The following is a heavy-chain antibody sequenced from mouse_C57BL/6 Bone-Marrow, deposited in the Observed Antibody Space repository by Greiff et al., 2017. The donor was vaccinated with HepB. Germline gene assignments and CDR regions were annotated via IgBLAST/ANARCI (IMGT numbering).Heavy chain of an antibody. CDR2: INTSDSYT. CDR3: ARKEFDVYYAGD. Sequence: QVQLQQPGAELVKPGASVKLSCKASGYTFTSYWMQWVKQRPGQGLEWIGDINTSDSYTNYNQKFKGKDTLTVDTASSTADMQLRSLTSDDSAVYYCARKEFDVYYAGDWGQGTTLTVSS. J-gene: IGHJ2*01. V-gene: IGHV1-50*01. D-gene: IGHD2-3*01. CDR1: GYTFTSYW.